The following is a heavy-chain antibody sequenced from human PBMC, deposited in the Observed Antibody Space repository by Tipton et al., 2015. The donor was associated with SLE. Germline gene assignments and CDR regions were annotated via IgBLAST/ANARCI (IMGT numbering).Heavy chain of an antibody. CDR3: ARDWAAAAHSDY. D-gene: IGHD6-13*01. CDR1: GGSFSGYY. CDR2: INHSGST. J-gene: IGHJ4*02. V-gene: IGHV4-34*01. Sequence: LRLSCAVYGGSFSGYYWSWIRQPPGKGLEWIGEINHSGSTNYNPSLKSRVTISVDTSKNQFSLKLSSVTAADTAVYYCARDWAAAAHSDYWGQGTLVTVSS.